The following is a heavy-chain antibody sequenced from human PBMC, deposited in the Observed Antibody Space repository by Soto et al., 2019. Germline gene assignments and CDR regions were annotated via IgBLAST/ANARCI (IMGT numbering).Heavy chain of an antibody. J-gene: IGHJ4*02. V-gene: IGHV1-24*01. CDR2: FDPEDGET. CDR1: GYTLTELS. CDR3: ATAPIYVAGGWSVGRDY. D-gene: IGHD6-19*01. Sequence: GASVKVSCKVSGYTLTELSMHRVRQAPGKGLEWMGGFDPEDGETIYAQKFQGRVTMTEDTSTDTAYMELSSLRSEDTAVYYCATAPIYVAGGWSVGRDYWGQGTLVTVSS.